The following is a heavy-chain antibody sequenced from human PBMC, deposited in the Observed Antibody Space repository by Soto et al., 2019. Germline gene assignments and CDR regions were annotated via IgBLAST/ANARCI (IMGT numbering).Heavy chain of an antibody. CDR1: GFTFGTTD. CDR2: IDGSGGIT. J-gene: IGHJ5*02. V-gene: IGHV3-23*01. Sequence: VGSLRLSCSASGFTFGTTDMSWVRQAPGEGLEWVSTIDGSGGITYYADSVKGRFTISRDNSRNTVYLQMNSLRGDDTALYYCVKNSGWFNTWGQGALVTVSS. CDR3: VKNSGWFNT. D-gene: IGHD3-10*01.